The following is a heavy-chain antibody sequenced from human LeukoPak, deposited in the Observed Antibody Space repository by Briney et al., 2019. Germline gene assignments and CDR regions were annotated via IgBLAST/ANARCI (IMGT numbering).Heavy chain of an antibody. Sequence: GESLKIFCKGSGYRFTSHWIGWVRQMPGKGLEWMAIIYAGDSDTRYSPSFQGQVTISVDKSISTAYLQWSSLKASDTAIYYCVTAAHFDYWGQGTLVTVSS. D-gene: IGHD6-13*01. CDR3: VTAAHFDY. CDR1: GYRFTSHW. V-gene: IGHV5-51*01. J-gene: IGHJ4*02. CDR2: IYAGDSDT.